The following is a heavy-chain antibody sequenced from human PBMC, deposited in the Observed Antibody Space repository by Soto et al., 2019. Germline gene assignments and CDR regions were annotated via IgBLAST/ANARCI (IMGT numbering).Heavy chain of an antibody. CDR3: ARRGSCWFFDY. V-gene: IGHV4-39*01. CDR1: GGSISSSGYY. CDR2: MHYSGST. J-gene: IGHJ4*02. D-gene: IGHD2-15*01. Sequence: QLQLQESGPGLVKPSETLSLICTVSGGSISSSGYYWGWIRQPPGKGLEWIGSMHYSGSTSYNPSLKSRVIISLDTPNSQSSLKLKSAPASDTAVYYCARRGSCWFFDYWGRGTLVTVCS.